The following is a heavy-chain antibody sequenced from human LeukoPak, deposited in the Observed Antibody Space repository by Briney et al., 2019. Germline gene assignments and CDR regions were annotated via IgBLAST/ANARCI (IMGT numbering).Heavy chain of an antibody. CDR2: INPSAGNT. Sequence: ASVKVSCKASGYTFSNYYMHWVRQAPGQGLEWMGLINPSAGNTNYAQRFQGRVTMTRNTSTSTVYMELSSLRSEHTAVYYCARIRASYNYAYDIWGQGAMATVPS. CDR3: ARIRASYNYAYDI. D-gene: IGHD5-24*01. J-gene: IGHJ3*02. CDR1: GYTFSNYY. V-gene: IGHV1-46*01.